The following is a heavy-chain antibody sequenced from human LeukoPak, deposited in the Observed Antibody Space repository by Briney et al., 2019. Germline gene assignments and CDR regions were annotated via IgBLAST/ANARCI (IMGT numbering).Heavy chain of an antibody. D-gene: IGHD2-2*01. CDR2: ISGSGGST. Sequence: QPGGSLRLSCAASGFTFSSYAMSWVRQAPGKGLEWVSAISGSGGSTYYADSVKGRFTISRDNAKNSLYLQMNSLRAEDTAVYYCARGGGTSCYYWFDPWGQGTLVTVSS. CDR1: GFTFSSYA. CDR3: ARGGGTSCYYWFDP. V-gene: IGHV3-23*01. J-gene: IGHJ5*01.